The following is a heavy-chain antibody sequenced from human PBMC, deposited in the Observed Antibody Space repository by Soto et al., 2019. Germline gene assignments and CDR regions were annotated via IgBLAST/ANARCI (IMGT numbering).Heavy chain of an antibody. CDR3: ASRIPFVYGMDV. CDR1: GFTFSSYA. CDR2: ITSNGGNT. Sequence: EVQLVESGGGLVQPGGSLRLSCAASGFTFSSYAMHWVRQAPGKGLECVSAITSNGGNTDYASSVKGRFTISRDNSKNTLYLQMGGLRAEDTAVYYCASRIPFVYGMDVWGQGTTVTVSS. D-gene: IGHD2-21*01. J-gene: IGHJ6*02. V-gene: IGHV3-64*01.